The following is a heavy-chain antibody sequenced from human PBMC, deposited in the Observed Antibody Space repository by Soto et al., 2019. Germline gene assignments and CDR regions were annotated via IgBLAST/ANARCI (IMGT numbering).Heavy chain of an antibody. D-gene: IGHD6-13*01. CDR1: GGTFSSYA. CDR3: ARDKDRSSFGGMDV. CDR2: IIPIFGTA. Sequence: WASVKVSCKASGGTFSSYAISGVRQAPGQGLEWMGGIIPIFGTANCAQKFQGRVTITADESTSTAYMELSSLRSEDTAVYYCARDKDRSSFGGMDVGGHGTKVTVSS. V-gene: IGHV1-69*13. J-gene: IGHJ6*02.